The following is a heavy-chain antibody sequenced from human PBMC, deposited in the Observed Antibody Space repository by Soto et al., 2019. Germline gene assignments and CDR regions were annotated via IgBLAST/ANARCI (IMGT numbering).Heavy chain of an antibody. J-gene: IGHJ4*02. CDR1: GGSISSGGYY. Sequence: SETLSLTCTVSGGSISSGGYYWSWIRQHPGKGLEWIGYIYYSGSTYYNPSLKSRVTISVDTSKNQFSLKLSSVTAADTAVYYCARVLWFGELLMDYWGQGTLVTVSS. V-gene: IGHV4-31*03. D-gene: IGHD3-10*01. CDR2: IYYSGST. CDR3: ARVLWFGELLMDY.